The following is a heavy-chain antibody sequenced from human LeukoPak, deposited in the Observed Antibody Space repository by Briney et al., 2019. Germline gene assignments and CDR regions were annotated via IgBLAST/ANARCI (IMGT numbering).Heavy chain of an antibody. D-gene: IGHD3-9*01. CDR1: GDSISSDH. CDR3: AKGDDILTYYMDV. J-gene: IGHJ6*03. Sequence: GTLSLTCDVSGDSISSDHWWSWVRQPPGKGLEWVSAISGSGGSTYYADSVKGRFTISRDNSKNTLYLQMNSLRAEDTAVYYCAKGDDILTYYMDVWGKGTTVTVSS. CDR2: ISGSGGST. V-gene: IGHV3-23*01.